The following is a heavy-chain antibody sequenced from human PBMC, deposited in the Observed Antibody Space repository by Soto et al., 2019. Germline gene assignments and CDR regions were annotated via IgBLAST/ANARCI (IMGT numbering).Heavy chain of an antibody. J-gene: IGHJ4*02. Sequence: QVHLVESGGGVVQPGQSLRLSCAASGFTFSTYAMHWLRQAPGKGLEWVAIISYDSINKFYGDSVKGRSTISRDNSKNTLYLQMNSLRPEDTAVYYCAKTDPGGRCSGICYPDSWGQGTLVTVSS. D-gene: IGHD2-15*01. V-gene: IGHV3-30*18. CDR3: AKTDPGGRCSGICYPDS. CDR1: GFTFSTYA. CDR2: ISYDSINK.